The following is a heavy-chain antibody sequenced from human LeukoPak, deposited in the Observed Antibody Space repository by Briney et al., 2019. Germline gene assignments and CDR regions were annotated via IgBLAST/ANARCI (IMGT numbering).Heavy chain of an antibody. CDR3: ARDSDSGFQ. V-gene: IGHV4-34*01. Sequence: PSETLSLTCTVSGGSFNFYFWHWIRQPPGKGLEWIGEIDYRGSTSYTPSLRGRVIVSVDTSRNDVSLKLTSVTAADTAVYYCARDSDSGFQWGQGTLVTVSS. CDR1: GGSFNFYF. CDR2: IDYRGST. J-gene: IGHJ1*01. D-gene: IGHD3-10*01.